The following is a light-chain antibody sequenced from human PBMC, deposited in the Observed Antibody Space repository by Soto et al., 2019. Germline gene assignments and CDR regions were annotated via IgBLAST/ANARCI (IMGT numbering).Light chain of an antibody. CDR3: SSYAGNNIHYV. V-gene: IGLV2-8*01. CDR1: SSDVGGYNY. Sequence: QSALTQPPSASGSPGQSVTISCPGTSSDVGGYNYVPWYQHHPGKAPKLIIFEVSKRPSGVPDRFSGSKSANTASLTVSGLQAEEEADYYCSSYAGNNIHYVFGGGTKVTVL. CDR2: EVS. J-gene: IGLJ1*01.